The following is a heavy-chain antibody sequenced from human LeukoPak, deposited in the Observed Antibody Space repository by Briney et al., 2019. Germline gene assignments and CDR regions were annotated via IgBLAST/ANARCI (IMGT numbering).Heavy chain of an antibody. CDR3: ARNNGMDV. V-gene: IGHV3-7*03. CDR1: GFALSSHW. J-gene: IGHJ6*02. CDR2: VNRDGSGT. Sequence: GGSLRLSCAASGFALSSHWMTWVRQVPGRGPEWVVNVNRDGSGTYYLDSVKGRFTISKDNAKNSLYLQMNSLRAEDTALYHCARNNGMDVWGQGTTVIVSS.